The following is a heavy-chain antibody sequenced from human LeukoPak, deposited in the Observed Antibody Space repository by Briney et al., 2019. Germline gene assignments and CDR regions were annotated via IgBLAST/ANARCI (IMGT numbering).Heavy chain of an antibody. J-gene: IGHJ4*02. V-gene: IGHV3-11*01. D-gene: IGHD3-10*01. CDR2: ISDSGSTI. CDR1: EFVFSDYY. Sequence: GGSLRLSCAASEFVFSDYYMSWIRQAPGKGREWVSYISDSGSTIYYADSVKGRFTISRDNVKNSLYLQMNGLRGEDTAVYYCARGMEGDYGSGTFFDLWGQGNMVTVSS. CDR3: ARGMEGDYGSGTFFDL.